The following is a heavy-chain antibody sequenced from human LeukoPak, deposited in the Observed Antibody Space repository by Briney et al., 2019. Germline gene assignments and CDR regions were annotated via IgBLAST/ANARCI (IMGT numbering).Heavy chain of an antibody. CDR2: ISTNRTYI. Sequence: GSLSLSCAASGFTFISYNMNWVRQAPGKGLEWVSSISTNRTYIYYADSVKGRFTIFRDNAKNSLSLQMNSLRAEDTAVYYCARGPRSDWYFDLWGRGTLVTVSS. D-gene: IGHD1-26*01. V-gene: IGHV3-21*01. CDR1: GFTFISYN. J-gene: IGHJ2*01. CDR3: ARGPRSDWYFDL.